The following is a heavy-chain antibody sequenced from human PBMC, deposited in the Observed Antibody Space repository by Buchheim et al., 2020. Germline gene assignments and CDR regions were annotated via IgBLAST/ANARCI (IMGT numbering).Heavy chain of an antibody. CDR2: IGVSGDST. Sequence: EVQLLESGGVLVQPGGSLRLSCAASGFTFNSYVMTWVRQAPGKGLEWVSTIGVSGDSTYYADSVKGRFTISRDNSKNTLTLQMNSLRAEDTAVYYCAKNVGSGIAARLDYWGQGTL. J-gene: IGHJ4*02. D-gene: IGHD6-13*01. V-gene: IGHV3-23*01. CDR1: GFTFNSYV. CDR3: AKNVGSGIAARLDY.